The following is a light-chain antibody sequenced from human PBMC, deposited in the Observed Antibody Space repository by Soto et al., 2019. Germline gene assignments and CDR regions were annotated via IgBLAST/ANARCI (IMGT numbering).Light chain of an antibody. V-gene: IGKV3-11*01. CDR1: QSVSSY. Sequence: EIVLTQSPATLSLSPGERATLSCRASQSVSSYLAWYQQKPGQAPRLLIYDASNRATGIPARFSGSGSGTEFNLTISSLQSEDFGVYFCQQYDSSPRTFGQGTKVDIK. CDR2: DAS. CDR3: QQYDSSPRT. J-gene: IGKJ1*01.